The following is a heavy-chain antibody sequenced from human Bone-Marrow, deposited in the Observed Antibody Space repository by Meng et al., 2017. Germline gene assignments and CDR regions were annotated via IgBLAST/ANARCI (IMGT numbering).Heavy chain of an antibody. CDR2: IYYSGST. CDR3: ARGGYSDY. J-gene: IGHJ4*02. CDR1: GGSISSYY. Sequence: SETLSLTCTVPGGSISSYYWSWIRQPPGKGLEWIGYIYYSGSTNYNPSLKSRVTISVDTSKNQFSLKLSSVTAADTAVYYCARGGYSDYWGQGTLVTVSS. D-gene: IGHD6-13*01. V-gene: IGHV4-59*01.